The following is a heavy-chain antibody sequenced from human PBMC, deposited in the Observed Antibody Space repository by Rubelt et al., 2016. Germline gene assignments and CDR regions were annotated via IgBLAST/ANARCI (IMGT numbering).Heavy chain of an antibody. CDR3: ARWWEVLQAFDY. Sequence: QVQLQQWGAGLLKPSETLSLTCAVYGGSFSGYYWSWIRQPPGKGLEWIGEINHSGKTNYNPSLKSRVTVSVDTSKNQFSLKRSLVTAADTAVYYCARWWEVLQAFDYWGQGTLVTVSS. CDR2: INHSGKT. V-gene: IGHV4-34*01. CDR1: GGSFSGYY. J-gene: IGHJ4*02. D-gene: IGHD1-26*01.